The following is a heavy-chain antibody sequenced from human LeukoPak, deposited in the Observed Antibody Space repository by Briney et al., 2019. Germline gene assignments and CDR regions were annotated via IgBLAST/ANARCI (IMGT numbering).Heavy chain of an antibody. CDR1: GGSVSSGSYY. V-gene: IGHV4-61*01. D-gene: IGHD1-26*01. CDR3: ARMEACVGGSTGPRGFDY. J-gene: IGHJ4*02. CDR2: IYYSGST. Sequence: PSETLSLTCTVSGGSVSSGSYYWSWIRQPPGKALEWIGYIYYSGSTNYNPSLKSRVTMSVDTSKNEFSLRLTSVTPADTAVYYYARMEACVGGSTGPRGFDYWGQGTLVTVSS.